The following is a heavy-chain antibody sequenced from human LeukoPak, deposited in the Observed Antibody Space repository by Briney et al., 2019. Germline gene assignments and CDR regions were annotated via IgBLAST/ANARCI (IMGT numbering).Heavy chain of an antibody. D-gene: IGHD3-3*01. CDR1: GYTFTGYY. CDR2: INPNSGGT. V-gene: IGHV1-2*06. Sequence: ASVKVYCKASGYTFTGYYMHWVRQAPGQGLEWMGRINPNSGGTNYAQKFQGRVTMTRDTSISTAYMELSRLRSDDTAVYYCARLACGKSGGCAYYDRAHFDYWGQGTLVTVSS. J-gene: IGHJ4*02. CDR3: ARLACGKSGGCAYYDRAHFDY.